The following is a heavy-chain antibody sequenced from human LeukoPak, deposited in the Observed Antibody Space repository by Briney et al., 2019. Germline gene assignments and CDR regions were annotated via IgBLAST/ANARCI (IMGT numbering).Heavy chain of an antibody. CDR3: ARFLTRNLDSGYDYYYYYYYMDV. CDR1: GYTFTDFG. J-gene: IGHJ6*03. Sequence: ASVKVSCKASGYTFTDFGISWVRQAPGQGLEWMGWISAYNGNTKSAQKLQGRVSMSTDTSTSTAYMELRSLRSDDTAVYYCARFLTRNLDSGYDYYYYYYYMDVWGKGTTVTISS. D-gene: IGHD5-12*01. V-gene: IGHV1-18*01. CDR2: ISAYNGNT.